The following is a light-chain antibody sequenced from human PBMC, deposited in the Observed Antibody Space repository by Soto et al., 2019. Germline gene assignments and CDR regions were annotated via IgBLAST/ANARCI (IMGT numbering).Light chain of an antibody. CDR1: QSVSSSY. CDR3: QQYGSSSWT. Sequence: EIVLTQSPGTLSLSPGERATLSCRASQSVSSSYLAWYQQKPGQAPRLLIYGASSRATGIPDRFSGSGSGKDFTLTISRLEPEDFEVYYCQQYGSSSWTFGQGTKVEIK. CDR2: GAS. V-gene: IGKV3-20*01. J-gene: IGKJ1*01.